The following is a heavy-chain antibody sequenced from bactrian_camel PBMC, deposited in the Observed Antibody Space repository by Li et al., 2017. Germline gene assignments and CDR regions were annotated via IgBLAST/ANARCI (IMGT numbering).Heavy chain of an antibody. D-gene: IGHD4*01. Sequence: HVQLVESGGGSVQAGGSLNLSCTIFAYNFRPNCMGWFRQIPGKAREGVAAIFTRAGSTYEADSVKGRFTISRGNAKNTLSLQLNNLKTEDTAMYYCATDVKVEPGQPLIAIGRGQGTQVTVS. V-gene: IGHV3S1*01. J-gene: IGHJ4*01. CDR2: IFTRAGST. CDR3: ATDVKVEPGQPLIAIG. CDR1: AYNFRPNC.